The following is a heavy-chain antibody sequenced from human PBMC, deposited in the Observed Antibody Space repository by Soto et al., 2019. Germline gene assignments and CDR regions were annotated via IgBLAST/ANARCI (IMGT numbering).Heavy chain of an antibody. CDR3: ARRPDNSLAFDY. D-gene: IGHD3-16*01. J-gene: IGHJ4*02. CDR1: GFSLSTSGVA. V-gene: IGHV2-5*02. Sequence: QITLKESGPTLVKPTQTVTLTCTFSGFSLSTSGVAVGWIRQPPGKALEWLALIYWDDDRRYSPSLKTRLTITTDTSKNQVVRTMTNMDPVDTATYFCARRPDNSLAFDYWGQGTLVTVSS. CDR2: IYWDDDR.